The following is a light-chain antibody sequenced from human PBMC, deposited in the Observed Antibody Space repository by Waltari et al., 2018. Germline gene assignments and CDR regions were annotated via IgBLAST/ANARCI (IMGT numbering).Light chain of an antibody. CDR3: QQRSNWPPFT. V-gene: IGKV3-11*01. J-gene: IGKJ3*01. CDR2: DAS. CDR1: QSVGSY. Sequence: EIVLTQSPATLSLSPGEGATLSCRAIQSVGSYLAWYQQKPGQAPRLLIYDASNRATGIPVRFSGSGSGTDFTLTISSLEPEDFAVYYCQQRSNWPPFTFGPGTKVDMK.